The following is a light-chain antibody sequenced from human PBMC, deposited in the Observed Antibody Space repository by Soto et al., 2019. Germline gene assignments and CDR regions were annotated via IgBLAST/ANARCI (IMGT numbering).Light chain of an antibody. Sequence: DIQMTQSPSSLSASVGDRVTITCRASQGISNYLAWYQQKPGKVPKLLIYAASTLQSGVPSRFSGSGSGTDFTLTISSLQPEDVETYSCQSSITFSGGTKVEIK. CDR1: QGISNY. CDR2: AAS. V-gene: IGKV1-27*01. CDR3: QSSIT. J-gene: IGKJ4*01.